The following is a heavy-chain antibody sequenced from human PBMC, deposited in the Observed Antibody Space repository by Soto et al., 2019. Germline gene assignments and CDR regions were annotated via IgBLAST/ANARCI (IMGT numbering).Heavy chain of an antibody. CDR1: GYTFTGYY. J-gene: IGHJ3*02. CDR3: ARGPEMEDRSRIMITFGGVIFSDSFDI. V-gene: IGHV1-2*04. D-gene: IGHD3-16*02. CDR2: INPNSGGT. Sequence: QVQLVQSGAEVKKPGASLKVSCKTSGYTFTGYYMHWVRQAPGQGLEWMGWINPNSGGTNYAQKFQGWVTMTRDTFSSTAYMDLSKLRSDDTAVYYCARGPEMEDRSRIMITFGGVIFSDSFDIWGKGTMVTVSS.